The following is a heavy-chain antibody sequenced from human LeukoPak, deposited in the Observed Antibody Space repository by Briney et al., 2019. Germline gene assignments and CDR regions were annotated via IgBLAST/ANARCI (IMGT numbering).Heavy chain of an antibody. CDR1: GYTFTSYD. D-gene: IGHD6-19*01. V-gene: IGHV1-18*01. J-gene: IGHJ4*02. Sequence: SVKVSCKASGYTFTSYDINWVRQATGQGLEWMGWISAYNGNTNYAQKLQGRVTMTTDTSTSTAYMELRSLRSDDTAVYYCARDGRGRYEGVVYYWGQGTLVTVSS. CDR3: ARDGRGRYEGVVYY. CDR2: ISAYNGNT.